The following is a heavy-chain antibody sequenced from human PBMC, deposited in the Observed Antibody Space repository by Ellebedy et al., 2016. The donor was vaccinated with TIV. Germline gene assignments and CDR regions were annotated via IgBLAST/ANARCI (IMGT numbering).Heavy chain of an antibody. D-gene: IGHD4-17*01. Sequence: GGSLRLSCAASGFSFSSYSMNWVRQAPGKGLEWVANINQGGSDKYYVDSVKGRFTISRDNAKNSLYLQMSSLRVEDTAVFYCATDGSYGDYRAPTHAFQIWGRGTLVTVSS. CDR3: ATDGSYGDYRAPTHAFQI. CDR2: INQGGSDK. J-gene: IGHJ3*02. V-gene: IGHV3-7*01. CDR1: GFSFSSYS.